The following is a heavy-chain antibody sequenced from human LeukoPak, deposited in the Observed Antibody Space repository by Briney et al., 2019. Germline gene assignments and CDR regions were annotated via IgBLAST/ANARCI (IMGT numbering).Heavy chain of an antibody. CDR3: ARGSGRGSYYLSGAFDI. D-gene: IGHD1-26*01. CDR2: INAGNGNT. V-gene: IGHV1-3*01. Sequence: ASVKVSCKASGYTFTSYAMHWVRQAPGQRLEWMGWINAGNGNTKYSQKFQGRVTITRDTSASTAYMELSSLRSEGTAVYYCARGSGRGSYYLSGAFDIWGQGTMVTVSS. CDR1: GYTFTSYA. J-gene: IGHJ3*02.